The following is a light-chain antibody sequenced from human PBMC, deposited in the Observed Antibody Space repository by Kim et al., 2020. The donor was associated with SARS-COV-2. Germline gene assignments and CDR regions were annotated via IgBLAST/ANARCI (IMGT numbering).Light chain of an antibody. CDR2: EAS. J-gene: IGKJ4*01. V-gene: IGKV3-11*01. CDR3: QQRSNWLT. Sequence: SLSPVDTATLSCRASQSIRAYLAWYQQKPGQAPRLLIYEASKRATGIPAKFSGSGSGTDFTLTISGLESEDFAVYFCQQRSNWLTFGGGTKVDIK. CDR1: QSIRAY.